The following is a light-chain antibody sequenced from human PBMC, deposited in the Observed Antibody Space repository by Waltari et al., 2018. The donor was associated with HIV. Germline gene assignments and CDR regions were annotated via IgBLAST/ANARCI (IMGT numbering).Light chain of an antibody. CDR1: SANIGAGHD. CDR2: NNN. CDR3: QSYDNSLNGWV. J-gene: IGLJ3*02. Sequence: QSTLTQPPSVSGAPGKWVTISCTGSSANIGAGHDVQWFQQVPGTAPNLLIYNNNDRPSGVPDRFSGSKSGTSASLAITGLQAEDESDYYCQSYDNSLNGWVFGGGTKLTVL. V-gene: IGLV1-40*01.